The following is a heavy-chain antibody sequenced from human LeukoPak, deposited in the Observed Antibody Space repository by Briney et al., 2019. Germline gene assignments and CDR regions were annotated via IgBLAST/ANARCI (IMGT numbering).Heavy chain of an antibody. Sequence: GGSLRLSCAASGFTFSSYAVHWVRQAPGKALEYVSAITSDGGRTYYANSVKGRFTISRDNSKNTLYLQMGSLRAEDMAVYYCARSRGLDVHYYYYMDVWGKGTTVTVSS. CDR3: ARSRGLDVHYYYYMDV. CDR1: GFTFSSYA. J-gene: IGHJ6*03. CDR2: ITSDGGRT. V-gene: IGHV3-64*01. D-gene: IGHD3-10*01.